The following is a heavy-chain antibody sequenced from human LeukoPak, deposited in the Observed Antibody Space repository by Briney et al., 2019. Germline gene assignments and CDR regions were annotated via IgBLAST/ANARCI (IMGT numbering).Heavy chain of an antibody. Sequence: GASVKVSCKASGYTFTGYYVHWVRQAPGQGLEWMGWINPNSGGTNYAQKFQGRVTMTRDTSISTAYMELSRLRSDDTAVYYCATLRYYYHSNGLNPDGFEIWGQGTMVTVSS. CDR1: GYTFTGYY. CDR2: INPNSGGT. D-gene: IGHD3-22*01. CDR3: ATLRYYYHSNGLNPDGFEI. V-gene: IGHV1-2*02. J-gene: IGHJ3*02.